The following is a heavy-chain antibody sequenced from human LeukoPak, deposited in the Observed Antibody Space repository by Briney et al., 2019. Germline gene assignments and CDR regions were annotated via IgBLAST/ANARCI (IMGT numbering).Heavy chain of an antibody. Sequence: SETLSLTCTVSGGSISSYYWSWIRQPPGMGLEWIGYFSYTGSTNYTPSLKSRVTISVDTSKNQFSLKLSSVTAADTAVYYCARTLSKYYFDYWGQGTLVTVSS. J-gene: IGHJ4*02. CDR3: ARTLSKYYFDY. CDR1: GGSISSYY. CDR2: FSYTGST. V-gene: IGHV4-59*01.